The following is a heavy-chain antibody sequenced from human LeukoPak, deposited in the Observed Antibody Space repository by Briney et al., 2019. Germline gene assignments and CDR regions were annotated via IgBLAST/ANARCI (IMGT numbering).Heavy chain of an antibody. Sequence: SETLSLTCTVSGGSISIYYWSWIRQPPGKGLECVGYIYYSGSTNYNPSLKSRVTISVDTSKNQFSLKLSSVTAADTAVYYCARERIPRAFWSGYFREFYFDYWGQGTLVTVSS. D-gene: IGHD3-3*01. CDR2: IYYSGST. V-gene: IGHV4-59*01. J-gene: IGHJ4*02. CDR3: ARERIPRAFWSGYFREFYFDY. CDR1: GGSISIYY.